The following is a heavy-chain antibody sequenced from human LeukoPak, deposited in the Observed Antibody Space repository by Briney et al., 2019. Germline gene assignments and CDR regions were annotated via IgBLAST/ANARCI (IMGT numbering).Heavy chain of an antibody. V-gene: IGHV3-23*01. CDR2: ISGRGGST. CDR3: AKDPLGYNPPYYFDY. Sequence: GGSLRLSCAASGVTLSSYAMSWVRQAPGKGLEWVSAISGRGGSTYYADSVKGRFTISRDNSKNTLYLQMNSLRAEDTAVYYCAKDPLGYNPPYYFDYWGQGTLSPSPQ. D-gene: IGHD5-24*01. CDR1: GVTLSSYA. J-gene: IGHJ4*02.